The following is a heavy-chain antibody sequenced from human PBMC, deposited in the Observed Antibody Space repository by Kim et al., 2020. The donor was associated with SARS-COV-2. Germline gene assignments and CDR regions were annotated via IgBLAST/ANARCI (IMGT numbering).Heavy chain of an antibody. CDR3: ARGSVKAAGGTGAFDI. Sequence: GGSLRLSCVASGFTFSSYDMHWVRQTTGKGLEWVGRIADAGDTYYTGSVKGRFTISRENAKNSDFLQMNSLRSGDTAVSYCARGSVKAAGGTGAFDIWGQGTRFTASS. D-gene: IGHD6-13*01. CDR1: GFTFSSYD. V-gene: IGHV3-13*01. J-gene: IGHJ3*02. CDR2: IADAGDT.